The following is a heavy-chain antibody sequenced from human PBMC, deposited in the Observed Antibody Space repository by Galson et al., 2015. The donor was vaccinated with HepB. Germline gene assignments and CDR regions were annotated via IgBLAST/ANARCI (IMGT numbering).Heavy chain of an antibody. CDR3: ARNKPTSAWYYFDY. J-gene: IGHJ4*02. CDR2: ISSSGGTI. CDR1: GFTFCTYG. V-gene: IGHV3-48*02. D-gene: IGHD6-19*01. Sequence: SLRLSCAASGFTFCTYGMNWVRQAPGKGLEWFSYISSSGGTIYYADSVEGRFTISRDNAKDSLYLQMNSLRDEDTAVYYCARNKPTSAWYYFDYWGQGTLVTVSS.